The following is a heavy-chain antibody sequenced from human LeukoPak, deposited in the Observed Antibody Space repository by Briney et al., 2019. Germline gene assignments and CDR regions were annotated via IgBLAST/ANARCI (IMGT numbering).Heavy chain of an antibody. V-gene: IGHV3-48*01. CDR2: ISSSSSTI. D-gene: IGHD4/OR15-4a*01. J-gene: IGHJ5*02. CDR1: GFTFSSSS. Sequence: PGGSLRLSCAASGFTFSSSSMNWVRQAPGKGLEWVSYISSSSSTIYSADSVKGRFIISRDNSKNSLSLHMSSLRAEDTAVYYCVKSASSYGANWFDPWGQGTLVTVSS. CDR3: VKSASSYGANWFDP.